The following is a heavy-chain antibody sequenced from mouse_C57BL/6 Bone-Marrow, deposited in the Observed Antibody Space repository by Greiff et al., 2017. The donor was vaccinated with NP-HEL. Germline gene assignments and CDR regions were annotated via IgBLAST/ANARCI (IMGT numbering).Heavy chain of an antibody. CDR3: ARSSPYYGSSYYAMDY. CDR2: INPYNGGT. V-gene: IGHV1-19*01. J-gene: IGHJ4*01. D-gene: IGHD1-1*01. CDR1: GYTFTDYY. Sequence: EVQLQQSGPVLVKPGASVKMSCKASGYTFTDYYMNWVKQSHGKSLEWIGVINPYNGGTSYNQKFKGKATLTVDKSSSTAYMELNSLTSEDSAVYYCARSSPYYGSSYYAMDYWGQGTSVTVSS.